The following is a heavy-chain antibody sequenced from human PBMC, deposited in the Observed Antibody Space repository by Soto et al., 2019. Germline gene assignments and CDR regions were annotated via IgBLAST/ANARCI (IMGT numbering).Heavy chain of an antibody. Sequence: QLQLQESGSGLVKPSQTLSLTCAVSGGSISSVVYSWSWIRQQPGKGLEGFGYIYDSGSTYYNPSLKSRVTISVDRSKNQFSLKLSSVTAADTAVYYCARAEGGIFDYWGQGTLVTVSS. V-gene: IGHV4-30-2*01. CDR1: GGSISSVVYS. CDR3: ARAEGGIFDY. J-gene: IGHJ4*02. CDR2: IYDSGST.